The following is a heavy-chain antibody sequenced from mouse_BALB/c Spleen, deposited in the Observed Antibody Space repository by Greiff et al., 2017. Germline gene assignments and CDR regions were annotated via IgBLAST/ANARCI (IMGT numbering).Heavy chain of an antibody. Sequence: VQRVESGPGLVAPSQSLSITCTVSGFSLTSYGVHWVRQPPGKGLEWLGVIWAGGSTNYNSALMSRLSISKDNSKSQVFLKMNSLQTDDTAMYYCASSSTMVRRWYFDVWGAGTTVTVSS. V-gene: IGHV2-9*02. CDR3: ASSSTMVRRWYFDV. CDR1: GFSLTSYG. J-gene: IGHJ1*01. CDR2: IWAGGST. D-gene: IGHD2-1*01.